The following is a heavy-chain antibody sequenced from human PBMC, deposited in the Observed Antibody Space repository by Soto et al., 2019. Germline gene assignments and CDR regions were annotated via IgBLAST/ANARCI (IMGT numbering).Heavy chain of an antibody. J-gene: IGHJ6*02. D-gene: IGHD2-8*01. CDR2: INPKSGGT. CDR3: ARGHSTDCSNGVCSFFYNHEMDV. V-gene: IGHV1-2*04. CDR1: GYSFTDHH. Sequence: ASVKVSCKASGYSFTDHHIHWVRQAPGQGLEWLGRINPKSGGTSTAQKFQGWVTMTRDRSISTVYMELTRLRSDDTAVYFCARGHSTDCSNGVCSFFYNHEMDVWGQGTTVTVSS.